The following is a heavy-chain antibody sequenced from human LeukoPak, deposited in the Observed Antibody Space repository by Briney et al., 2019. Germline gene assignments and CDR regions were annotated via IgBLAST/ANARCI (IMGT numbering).Heavy chain of an antibody. V-gene: IGHV3-23*01. D-gene: IGHD2-2*01. CDR3: AHGSMYQLDY. CDR2: IIGGAGST. CDR1: GFSFSSHG. J-gene: IGHJ4*02. Sequence: GGSLRLSCAPSGFSFSSHGMSWVRQAPGKGLEWVSGIIGGAGSTYYADSVKGRFTISRDNSKNTLYLQMNSLRAEDTAVYYCAHGSMYQLDYWGQGTLVTVSS.